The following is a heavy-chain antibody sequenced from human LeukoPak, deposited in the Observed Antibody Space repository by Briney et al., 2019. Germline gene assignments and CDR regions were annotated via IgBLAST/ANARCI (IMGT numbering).Heavy chain of an antibody. J-gene: IGHJ4*02. CDR2: ISGSGGST. D-gene: IGHD4-23*01. Sequence: GGSLRLSCAASGFTFSSYAMSWVRQAPGKGLEWVSAISGSGGSTYYADSVKGRFTISRDNSKNTPYLQMNSLRAEDTAVYYCAKDLVIRSVVNYYFDYWGQGTLVTVSS. V-gene: IGHV3-23*01. CDR3: AKDLVIRSVVNYYFDY. CDR1: GFTFSSYA.